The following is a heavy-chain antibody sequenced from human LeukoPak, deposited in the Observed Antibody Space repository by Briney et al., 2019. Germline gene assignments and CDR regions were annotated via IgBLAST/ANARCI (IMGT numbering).Heavy chain of an antibody. CDR1: GFTFSSYA. J-gene: IGHJ4*02. Sequence: PGGSLRLSCEASGFTFSSYAMHWVRQAPGKGLEWVAVISYDGSNKYYADSVKGRFTISRDNSKNTLYLQMNSLRAEDTAVYYCARVVVSSSWYYFDYWGQGTLVTVSS. V-gene: IGHV3-30-3*01. CDR2: ISYDGSNK. D-gene: IGHD6-13*01. CDR3: ARVVVSSSWYYFDY.